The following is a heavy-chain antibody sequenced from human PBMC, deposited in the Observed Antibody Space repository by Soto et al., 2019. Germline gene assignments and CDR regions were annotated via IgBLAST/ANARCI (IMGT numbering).Heavy chain of an antibody. V-gene: IGHV3-64*01. CDR3: ARGAGWWLLYYFDY. Sequence: EVQLVESGGGLVQPGGSLRLSCAGSGLIFSSYAMHWVRQAPGKGLEYVSAINSNGDSTYYANSVKGRFTISRDNSKNTLYLQMGSLRAEDMAVYYCARGAGWWLLYYFDYWGQGTLVTVSS. J-gene: IGHJ4*02. CDR2: INSNGDST. CDR1: GLIFSSYA. D-gene: IGHD2-21*01.